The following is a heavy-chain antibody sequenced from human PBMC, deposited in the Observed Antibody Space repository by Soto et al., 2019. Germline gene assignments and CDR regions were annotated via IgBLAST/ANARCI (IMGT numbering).Heavy chain of an antibody. CDR3: TRDLTHDCGP. J-gene: IGHJ5*02. V-gene: IGHV3-7*04. D-gene: IGHD2-21*01. CDR1: GFTFSDYW. Sequence: EVHLVESGGALVQPGGSLRLSCAASGFTFSDYWMTWVRQTPGKGLEGVANMNPDGSEQYYLDSVKGRFTISRDNAKNSLYLQMNNLRGDDTAVYYCTRDLTHDCGPWGQGTQVIVSS. CDR2: MNPDGSEQ.